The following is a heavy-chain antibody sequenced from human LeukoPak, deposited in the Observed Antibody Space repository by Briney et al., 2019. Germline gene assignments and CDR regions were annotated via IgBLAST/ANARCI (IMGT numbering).Heavy chain of an antibody. V-gene: IGHV5-51*01. Sequence: GESLKISCKGSGYSLTNYWIGWVRPMPGKGLEWMGIIYPGDSDTRYSPSFQGQVTISADKSISTAYLQWSSLKSSDTAIYYCARLTSFPGAFDYWGQGSLVTVSS. CDR2: IYPGDSDT. D-gene: IGHD1-14*01. CDR3: ARLTSFPGAFDY. CDR1: GYSLTNYW. J-gene: IGHJ4*02.